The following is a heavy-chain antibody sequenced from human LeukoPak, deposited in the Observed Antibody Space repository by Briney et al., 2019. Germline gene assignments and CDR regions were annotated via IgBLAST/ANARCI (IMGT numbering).Heavy chain of an antibody. V-gene: IGHV3-23*01. D-gene: IGHD6-6*01. CDR2: ISGSGCTT. J-gene: IGHJ4*02. CDR1: GFTFTSYA. CDR3: AKRWHSSSYYDY. Sequence: GGSLRLSCAPSGFTFTSYAMSWVREAPGKGREWVSAISGSGCTTYYADSVKGRFTISRDNSKNTLYLQMTSLRAEDTAVYYCAKRWHSSSYYDYWGQGTLVTISS.